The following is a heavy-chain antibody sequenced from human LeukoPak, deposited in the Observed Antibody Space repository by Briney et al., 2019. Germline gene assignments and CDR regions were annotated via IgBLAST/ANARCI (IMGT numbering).Heavy chain of an antibody. V-gene: IGHV3-7*05. Sequence: GRSLRLSCAASGFTLRSYWMSWVRQAPGKGLEWVANIKQDESEKNYVDSVKGRFTISRDNAKNSLFLQMNSLRAEDTAVYYCGRDGGITMTDYWGQGTLVTVSS. D-gene: IGHD3-22*01. J-gene: IGHJ4*02. CDR1: GFTLRSYW. CDR3: GRDGGITMTDY. CDR2: IKQDESEK.